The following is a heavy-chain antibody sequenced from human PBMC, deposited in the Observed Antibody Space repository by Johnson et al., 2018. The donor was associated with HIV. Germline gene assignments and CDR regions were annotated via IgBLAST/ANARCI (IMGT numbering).Heavy chain of an antibody. Sequence: VQLVESGGGVVRPGGSLRLSCAASGFTFDDYGMSWVRQGPGKGLGWVASINWNGGSTGYADSVKGRFTISRDNAKNSLYLQMNSLRAEDTALYYCARNLKYYDFWSGYYVGAFDIWGPGTMVTVSS. J-gene: IGHJ3*02. D-gene: IGHD3-3*01. CDR2: INWNGGST. V-gene: IGHV3-20*04. CDR3: ARNLKYYDFWSGYYVGAFDI. CDR1: GFTFDDYG.